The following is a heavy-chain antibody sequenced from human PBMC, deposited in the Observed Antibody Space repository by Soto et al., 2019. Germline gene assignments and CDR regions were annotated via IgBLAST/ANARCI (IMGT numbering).Heavy chain of an antibody. CDR1: GFIFSSYG. D-gene: IGHD3-10*01. J-gene: IGHJ6*02. CDR2: MSYDRSNK. V-gene: IGHV3-30*18. CDR3: AKGHPTDDYHGSGSIFYYYYAMDV. Sequence: QVLLVASGGGVVQPGRSLRLSCAASGFIFSSYGMHWVRQAPGKGLEWVAVMSYDRSNKYYADSVKGRFTISRDNSKNTLYLHMNSLRTEDTAIYYCAKGHPTDDYHGSGSIFYYYYAMDVWGQGTTVTVSS.